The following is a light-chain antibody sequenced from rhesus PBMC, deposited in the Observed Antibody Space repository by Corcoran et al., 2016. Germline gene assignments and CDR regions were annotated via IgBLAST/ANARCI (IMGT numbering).Light chain of an antibody. Sequence: DIQMTQSPSSLSASVGDRVTITCQASQGISNWLAWYPQKPGKAPKLLIYAASGLQSGVPSRFSGNGSGTEFTLTISSLQPEDFATYYCQQHNSNPYSFGQGTKVEIK. V-gene: IGKV1-33*02. J-gene: IGKJ2*01. CDR2: AAS. CDR3: QQHNSNPYS. CDR1: QGISNW.